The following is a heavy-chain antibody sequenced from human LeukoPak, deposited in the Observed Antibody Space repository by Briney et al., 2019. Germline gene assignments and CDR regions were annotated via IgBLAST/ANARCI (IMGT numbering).Heavy chain of an antibody. V-gene: IGHV3-64*01. CDR2: ISSNGGST. D-gene: IGHD6-19*01. J-gene: IGHJ6*03. CDR1: GFTFSSYA. CDR3: ARWGLSSGSSLPYYYYMDV. Sequence: GGSLRLSCAASGFTFSSYAMHWVRQAPGKGLEYVSAISSNGGSTYYANSVKGRFTISRDNSKNTLYLQMGSLRAEDMAVYYCARWGLSSGSSLPYYYYMDVWGKGTTVTISS.